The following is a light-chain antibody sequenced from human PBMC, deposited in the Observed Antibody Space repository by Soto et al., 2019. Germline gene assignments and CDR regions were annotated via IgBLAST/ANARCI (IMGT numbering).Light chain of an antibody. J-gene: IGLJ1*01. CDR2: GNS. CDR1: SSNIGAGYD. CDR3: QSYDRSLSGLYV. Sequence: QCVLTQPPSVSGAPGQRVTISCTGSSSNIGAGYDVHWYQQLPGTAPKLLIYGNSNRPSGVPDRFSGSKSGTSASLAITGLQAEDEADYYCQSYDRSLSGLYVFGTGTKVTVL. V-gene: IGLV1-40*01.